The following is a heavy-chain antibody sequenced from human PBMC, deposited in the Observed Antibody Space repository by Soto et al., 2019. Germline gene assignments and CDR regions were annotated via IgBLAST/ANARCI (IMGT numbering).Heavy chain of an antibody. CDR3: ARAPTPVVVVAAKYSWFDP. CDR2: IIPILGIA. V-gene: IGHV1-69*02. CDR1: GGTFSSYT. Sequence: QVQLVQSGAEVKKPGSSVKVSCKASGGTFSSYTISWVRQAPGQGLKWMGRIIPILGIANYAQKFQGRVTITADKSTSTAYMELSSLRSEDTAVYYCARAPTPVVVVAAKYSWFDPWGQGTLVTVSS. J-gene: IGHJ5*02. D-gene: IGHD2-15*01.